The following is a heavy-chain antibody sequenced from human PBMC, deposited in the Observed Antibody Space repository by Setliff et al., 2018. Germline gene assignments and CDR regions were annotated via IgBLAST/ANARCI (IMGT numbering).Heavy chain of an antibody. CDR2: IKQDGSEK. V-gene: IGHV3-7*05. D-gene: IGHD6-19*01. CDR3: ARAVGSSSGWYNYYYYMDV. J-gene: IGHJ6*03. Sequence: AGGSLRLSCAASGFTFSSYWMSWVRQAPGKGLEWVANIKQDGSEKYYVDSVKGRFTISRDNAKNSLYLQMNSLRAEDTAVYYCARAVGSSSGWYNYYYYMDVWGKGTTVTVSS. CDR1: GFTFSSYW.